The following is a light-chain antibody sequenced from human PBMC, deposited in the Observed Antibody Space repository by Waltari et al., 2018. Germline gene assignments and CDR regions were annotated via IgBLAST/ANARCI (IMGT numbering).Light chain of an antibody. CDR1: ALPKQY. CDR3: QSADSSGTWV. V-gene: IGLV3-25*03. J-gene: IGLJ3*02. CDR2: KDS. Sequence: SYELTQPPSVSVSPGQTARITCPGDALPKQYAYWYPQKPGQAPVVVICKDSERPSGIPERFSGSSSGTTVTLTISGVQAEDEADYYCQSADSSGTWVFGGGTKLTVL.